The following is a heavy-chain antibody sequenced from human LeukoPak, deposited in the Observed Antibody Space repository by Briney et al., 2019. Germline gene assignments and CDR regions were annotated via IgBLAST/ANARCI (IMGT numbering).Heavy chain of an antibody. CDR1: GGSFSGYY. CDR2: INHSGST. D-gene: IGHD5-12*01. Sequence: SETLSPTCAVYGGSFSGYYWSWIRQPPGKGLEWIGEINHSGSTNYNPSLKSRVTIPVDTSKNQFSLKLSSVTAADTAVYYCARGSRGYSGYAVGKLDYWGQGTLVTVSS. V-gene: IGHV4-34*01. J-gene: IGHJ4*02. CDR3: ARGSRGYSGYAVGKLDY.